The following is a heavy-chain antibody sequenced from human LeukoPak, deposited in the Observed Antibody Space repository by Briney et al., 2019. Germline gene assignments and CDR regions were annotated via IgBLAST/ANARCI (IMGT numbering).Heavy chain of an antibody. CDR2: VFHSGTT. CDR1: GDALTSHF. CDR3: ARRMATVTDAFDI. V-gene: IGHV4-59*08. Sequence: PLETLSLTCNVSGDALTSHFWSWIRQTPGKGLEWIGYVFHSGTTNYSPSLKSRVTISLDTSKKQFYLRLASVTAADTAVYYCARRMATVTDAFDIWGRGTMVSVSS. D-gene: IGHD5-24*01. J-gene: IGHJ3*02.